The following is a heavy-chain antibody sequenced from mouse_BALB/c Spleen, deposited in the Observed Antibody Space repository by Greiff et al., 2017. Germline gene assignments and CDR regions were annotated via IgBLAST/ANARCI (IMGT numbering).Heavy chain of an antibody. D-gene: IGHD3-1*01. CDR3: ARGSSGYFYFDY. CDR2: IDPANGNT. CDR1: GFNIKDTY. V-gene: IGHV14-3*02. Sequence: VQLQQSGAELVKPGASVKLSCTASGFNIKDTYMHWVKQRPEQVLEWIGRIDPANGNTKYDPKFQGKATITADTSSNTAYLQLSSLTSEDTAVYYCARGSSGYFYFDYWGQGTTLTVSS. J-gene: IGHJ2*01.